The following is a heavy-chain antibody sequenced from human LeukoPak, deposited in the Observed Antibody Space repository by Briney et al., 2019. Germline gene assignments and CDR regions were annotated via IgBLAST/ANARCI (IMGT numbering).Heavy chain of an antibody. CDR3: ARENSGRSSTSRGYYYYYGMDV. CDR1: GFTFSSYW. CDR2: IKQDGSEK. J-gene: IGHJ6*02. V-gene: IGHV3-7*01. D-gene: IGHD2-2*01. Sequence: PGGSLRLSCAASGFTFSSYWMSWVRQAPGKGLEWAANIKQDGSEKYYVDSVKGRFTISRDNAKNSLYLQMNSLRAEDTAVYYGARENSGRSSTSRGYYYYYGMDVWGQGTTVTVSS.